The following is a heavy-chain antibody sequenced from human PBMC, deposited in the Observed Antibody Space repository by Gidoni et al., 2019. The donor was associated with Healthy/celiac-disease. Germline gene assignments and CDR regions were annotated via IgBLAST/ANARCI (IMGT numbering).Heavy chain of an antibody. J-gene: IGHJ5*02. CDR2: INHSGST. Sequence: HGQLQPRGGRPLYASETLSPTPAASGGSFSGYYWSWIRPPPGKGLEWIGEINHSGSTNYNPSLKSRVTISVDTSKNQFSLKLSSVTAADTAVYYCATTTAGWFDPWGQGTLVTVSS. D-gene: IGHD4-4*01. CDR3: ATTTAGWFDP. CDR1: GGSFSGYY. V-gene: IGHV4-34*01.